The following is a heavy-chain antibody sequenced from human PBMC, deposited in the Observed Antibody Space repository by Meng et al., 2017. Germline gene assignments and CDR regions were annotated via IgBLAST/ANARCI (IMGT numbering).Heavy chain of an antibody. V-gene: IGHV3-30*07. CDR3: ARSSSWYSSGWFDP. Sequence: QGQLVESGGGVVQPGRSLDLSCAASGFTFSSYAMHRVRQAPGKGLEWVAVISYDGSNKYYADSVKGRFTISRDNAKNSLYLQMNSLRAEDTAVYYCARSSSWYSSGWFDPWGQGTLVTVSS. CDR2: ISYDGSNK. J-gene: IGHJ5*02. D-gene: IGHD6-13*01. CDR1: GFTFSSYA.